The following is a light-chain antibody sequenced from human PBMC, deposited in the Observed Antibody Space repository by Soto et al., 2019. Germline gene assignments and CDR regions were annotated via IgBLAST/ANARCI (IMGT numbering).Light chain of an antibody. CDR3: HXXATSPLT. CDR1: QPVDNNY. Sequence: EIVLTQSPGTLSLSPGERATLSCRASQPVDNNYLAWYQQKPGQVPRLLIDDASNRATGIPDRFSGTGSGTDFXLTISXLEPXDFAVXYCHXXATSPLTFGGGTKVEIK. V-gene: IGKV3-20*01. CDR2: DAS. J-gene: IGKJ4*01.